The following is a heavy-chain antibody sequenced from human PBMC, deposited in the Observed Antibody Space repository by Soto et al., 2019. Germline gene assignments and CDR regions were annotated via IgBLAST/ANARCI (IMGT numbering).Heavy chain of an antibody. D-gene: IGHD2-2*01. CDR1: GYTFSNYG. V-gene: IGHV1-18*01. J-gene: IGHJ5*02. Sequence: ASVEVSCKTSGYTFSNYGITWVRQAPGQPLEWLGWISLYSDGTNYAQKFQGRVSMTTDTSTTTAYMELRSLRSDDTAVYYCARVVPGAEAWFGPWGQGTRVTVSS. CDR3: ARVVPGAEAWFGP. CDR2: ISLYSDGT.